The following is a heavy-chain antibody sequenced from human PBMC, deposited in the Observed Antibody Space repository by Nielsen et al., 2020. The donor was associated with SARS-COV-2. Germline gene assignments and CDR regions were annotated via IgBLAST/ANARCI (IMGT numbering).Heavy chain of an antibody. J-gene: IGHJ4*02. CDR2: IYYSGST. D-gene: IGHD2-2*01. V-gene: IGHV4-59*01. Sequence: SETLSLTCTVSGGSISSYYWSWIRQPPGKGLEWIGYIYYSGSTNYNPSLKSRVTISVDTSKNQFSLKLSSVTAADTAVYYCARGGGDCSSTSCYSLYFDYWGQGTLVTVSS. CDR3: ARGGGDCSSTSCYSLYFDY. CDR1: GGSISSYY.